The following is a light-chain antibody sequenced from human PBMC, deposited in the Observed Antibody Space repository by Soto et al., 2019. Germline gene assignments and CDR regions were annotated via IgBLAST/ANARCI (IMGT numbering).Light chain of an antibody. CDR1: QSINSW. J-gene: IGKJ1*01. V-gene: IGKV1-5*03. CDR2: KAS. CDR3: QEYNNYSPWT. Sequence: DIQMTQSPSTLSASVGDRVTITCRASQSINSWLAWYQQKPGKAPKLLIYKASSLESGVPSRFSGSASATEFTLTISSLQPDDFATYYCQEYNNYSPWTFGRGTKVEIK.